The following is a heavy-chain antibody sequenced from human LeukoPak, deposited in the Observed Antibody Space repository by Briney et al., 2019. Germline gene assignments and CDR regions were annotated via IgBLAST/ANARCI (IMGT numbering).Heavy chain of an antibody. J-gene: IGHJ4*02. CDR1: GFTFSSYA. Sequence: GGSLRLSCAASGFTFSSYAMHWVRQAPGKGLEWVAVISYDGSNKYYADSVKGRFTISRDNSKNTLYLQMNSLRAEDTAVYHCATGGGIVGALPTYYFDYWGQGTLVTVSS. CDR2: ISYDGSNK. CDR3: ATGGGIVGALPTYYFDY. V-gene: IGHV3-30*04. D-gene: IGHD1-26*01.